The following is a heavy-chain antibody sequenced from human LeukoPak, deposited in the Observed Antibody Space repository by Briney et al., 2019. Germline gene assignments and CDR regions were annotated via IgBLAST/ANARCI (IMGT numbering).Heavy chain of an antibody. CDR3: AKPLPRITMVRGVPLPYYFDY. Sequence: PGGPLRLSCAASGFTFSSYAMHWVRQAPGKGLEWVAVISYDGSNKYYADSVKGRFTISRDNSKNTLYLQMNSLRAEDTAVYYCAKPLPRITMVRGVPLPYYFDYWGQGTLVTVSS. V-gene: IGHV3-30-3*02. J-gene: IGHJ4*02. CDR2: ISYDGSNK. CDR1: GFTFSSYA. D-gene: IGHD3-10*01.